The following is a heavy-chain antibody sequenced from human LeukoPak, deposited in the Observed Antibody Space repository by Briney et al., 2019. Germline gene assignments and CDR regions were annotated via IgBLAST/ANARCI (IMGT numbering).Heavy chain of an antibody. V-gene: IGHV4-38-2*02. CDR2: IYYSGST. J-gene: IGHJ3*02. CDR1: GYSISSGYY. Sequence: SETLSLTCTVSGYSISSGYYWGWIRQPPGKGLEWIGYIYYSGSTYYKPSLKSRVTISVDTSKNQFSLKLSSVTAADTAVYYCARAYDSSGYLWTGDAFDTWGQGTMVTVSS. CDR3: ARAYDSSGYLWTGDAFDT. D-gene: IGHD3-22*01.